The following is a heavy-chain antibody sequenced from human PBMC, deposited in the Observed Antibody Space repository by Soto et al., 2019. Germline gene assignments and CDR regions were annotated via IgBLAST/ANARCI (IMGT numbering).Heavy chain of an antibody. CDR1: GGSISSSSYY. V-gene: IGHV4-39*01. J-gene: IGHJ3*02. D-gene: IGHD6-19*01. CDR3: ARTVAGVTDAFDI. Sequence: SETLSLTCTVYGGSISSSSYYWGWIRQPPGKGLEWIGSIYYSGSTYYNPSLKSRVTISVDTSKNQFSLKLSSVTAADTAVYYCARTVAGVTDAFDIWGQGTMVTVSS. CDR2: IYYSGST.